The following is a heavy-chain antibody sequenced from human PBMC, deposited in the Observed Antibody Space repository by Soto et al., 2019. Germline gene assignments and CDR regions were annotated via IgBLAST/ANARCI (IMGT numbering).Heavy chain of an antibody. Sequence: GGSLRLSCAASGFTFSSYAMHWVRQAPGKGLEWVAVISYDGSNKYYADSVKGRFTISRDNSKNTLYLQMNSLRAEDTAVYYCARVLTTVVTPANYWGQGTLVTVSS. V-gene: IGHV3-30-3*01. D-gene: IGHD4-17*01. CDR1: GFTFSSYA. CDR3: ARVLTTVVTPANY. CDR2: ISYDGSNK. J-gene: IGHJ4*02.